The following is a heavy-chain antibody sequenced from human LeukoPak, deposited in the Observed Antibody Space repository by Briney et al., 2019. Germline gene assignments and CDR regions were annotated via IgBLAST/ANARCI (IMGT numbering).Heavy chain of an antibody. Sequence: SETLSLTCAVYGGSFSGYYWSWIRQPPGKGLEWIGEINHSGSTNYNPSLKSRVTISVETSKNQFSLKLSSVTAADTAVYYCARGRARYSSGWDYWGQGALVTVSS. D-gene: IGHD6-19*01. CDR1: GGSFSGYY. CDR2: INHSGST. V-gene: IGHV4-34*01. CDR3: ARGRARYSSGWDY. J-gene: IGHJ4*02.